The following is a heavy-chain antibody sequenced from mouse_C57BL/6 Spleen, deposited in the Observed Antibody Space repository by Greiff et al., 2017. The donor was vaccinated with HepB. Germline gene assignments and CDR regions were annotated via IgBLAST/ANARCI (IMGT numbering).Heavy chain of an antibody. V-gene: IGHV1-39*01. J-gene: IGHJ4*01. D-gene: IGHD1-1*01. CDR2: INPNYGTT. CDR3: ASEEAYYGSSYEDYAMDY. CDR1: GYSFTDYN. Sequence: EVQLQQSGPELVKPGASVKISCKASGYSFTDYNMNWVKQSNGKSLEWIGVINPNYGTTSYNQKFKGKATLTVDQSSSTAYMQLNSLTSEDSAVYYCASEEAYYGSSYEDYAMDYWGQGTSVTVSS.